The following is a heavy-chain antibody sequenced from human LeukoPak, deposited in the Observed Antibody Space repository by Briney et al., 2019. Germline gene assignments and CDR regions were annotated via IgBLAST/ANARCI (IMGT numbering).Heavy chain of an antibody. CDR1: GFTFPTYW. CDR3: AREHLEWLLNPYYFDY. J-gene: IGHJ4*02. V-gene: IGHV3-7*01. D-gene: IGHD3-3*01. Sequence: GGSLRLSCAASGFTFPTYWMSWVRQAPGKGLEWVANIKQDGSEKYYVDSVKGRFTISRDNAKNSLYLQMNSLRAEDTAVYYCAREHLEWLLNPYYFDYWGQGTLVTVSS. CDR2: IKQDGSEK.